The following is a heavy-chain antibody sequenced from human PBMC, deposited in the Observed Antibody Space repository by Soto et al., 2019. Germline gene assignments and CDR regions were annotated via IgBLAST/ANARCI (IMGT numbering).Heavy chain of an antibody. CDR2: IPSRGRP. Sequence: QVQLRESGPGLVKPSQTLSLTCSVSGASVAGGSYYWSWVRQPPGQGLEWIGYIPSRGRPFYNPSLTIRGTISADTSQNQLSLQLTSVTAADTAVYYCARDTYSGYDFGLWGQGPLVTVSS. CDR1: GASVAGGSYY. V-gene: IGHV4-30-4*01. CDR3: ARDTYSGYDFGL. J-gene: IGHJ5*02. D-gene: IGHD5-12*01.